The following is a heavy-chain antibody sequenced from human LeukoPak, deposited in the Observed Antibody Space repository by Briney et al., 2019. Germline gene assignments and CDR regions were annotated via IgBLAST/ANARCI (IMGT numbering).Heavy chain of an antibody. J-gene: IGHJ3*02. CDR2: IYPGDSDT. V-gene: IGHV5-51*01. D-gene: IGHD4-17*01. CDR3: ARDYSDYVGAFDI. Sequence: GESLKLSCKGSGYRFTNYWIGWVRQMPGKGLEWMGIIYPGDSDTRYSPSFQGQVTMSADKSISTAYLQWSSLKASGTAMYYCARDYSDYVGAFDIWGQGTMVTVSS. CDR1: GYRFTNYW.